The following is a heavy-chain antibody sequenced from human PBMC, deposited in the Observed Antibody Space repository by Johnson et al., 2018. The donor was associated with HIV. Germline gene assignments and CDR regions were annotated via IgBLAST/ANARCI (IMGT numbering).Heavy chain of an antibody. V-gene: IGHV3-20*04. J-gene: IGHJ3*02. CDR1: GFTFDDYG. D-gene: IGHD3-16*01. CDR2: INWNGGST. CDR3: ARDRGYVWGVTGDASDI. Sequence: EKLVESGGGVVRPGGSLRLSCAASGFTFDDYGMSWVRQAPGKGLEWVSGINWNGGSTGYADSVKGRFTISRDNAKNSLYLPMNSLRAEDTALYYCARDRGYVWGVTGDASDIWGQGTMVTVSS.